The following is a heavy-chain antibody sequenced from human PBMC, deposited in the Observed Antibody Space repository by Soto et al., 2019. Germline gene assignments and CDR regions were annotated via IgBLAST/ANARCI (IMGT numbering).Heavy chain of an antibody. CDR3: ARDRASSGYYCYYGMDV. V-gene: IGHV3-30-3*01. J-gene: IGHJ6*02. D-gene: IGHD6-19*01. CDR2: ISYDGSNK. CDR1: GFTFSSYA. Sequence: GGSLRLSCAASGFTFSSYAMHWVRQAPGKGLEWVAVISYDGSNKYYADSVKGRFTISRDNSKNTLYLQMNSLRAEDTAVYYCARDRASSGYYCYYGMDVWGQGTTVTVSS.